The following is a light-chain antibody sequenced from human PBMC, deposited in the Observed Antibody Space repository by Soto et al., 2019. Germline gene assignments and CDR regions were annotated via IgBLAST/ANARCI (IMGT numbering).Light chain of an antibody. J-gene: IGKJ1*01. Sequence: EIVMTQSPATLSVSPGERVTLSCTASQSFSNNLAWYQQRPCKAPRLLIYDVSTMATAIPARFRGSQSGTEFTLTIGSLPTEDVATFYCLQYNNWPRTFGQGTKVEV. CDR1: QSFSNN. CDR2: DVS. CDR3: LQYNNWPRT. V-gene: IGKV3-15*01.